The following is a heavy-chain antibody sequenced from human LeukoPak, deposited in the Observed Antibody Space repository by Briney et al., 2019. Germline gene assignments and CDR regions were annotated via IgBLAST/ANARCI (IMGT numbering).Heavy chain of an antibody. CDR3: ARHSGYSYGYAYYYYYMDV. Sequence: SETLSLTCTVSGGSISSSSYSWGWIRQPPGKGLEWIGSIYYSGSTYYNPSLKSRVTISVDPSKNQFSLKLSSVTAADTAVYYCARHSGYSYGYAYYYYYMDVWGKGTTVTVSS. CDR2: IYYSGST. V-gene: IGHV4-39*01. J-gene: IGHJ6*03. D-gene: IGHD5-18*01. CDR1: GGSISSSSYS.